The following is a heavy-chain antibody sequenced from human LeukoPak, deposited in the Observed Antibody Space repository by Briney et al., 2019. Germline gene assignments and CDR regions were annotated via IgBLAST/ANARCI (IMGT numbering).Heavy chain of an antibody. D-gene: IGHD3-10*01. J-gene: IGHJ3*01. CDR1: GYTFTDYY. CDR2: VNPNSGGT. CDR3: ARGLSTVWFGEFSDSLDF. V-gene: IGHV1-2*02. Sequence: ASVKVSCKTSGYTFTDYYIHWVRQAPGQGLTWLGRVNPNSGGTDYAQRFQGRVTMTWDTSISTVYMEMSSLRSDDTAVFYCARGLSTVWFGEFSDSLDFWGQGTLVTVSS.